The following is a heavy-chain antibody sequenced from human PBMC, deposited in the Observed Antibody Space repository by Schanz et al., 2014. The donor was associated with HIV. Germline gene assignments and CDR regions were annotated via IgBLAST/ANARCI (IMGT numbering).Heavy chain of an antibody. D-gene: IGHD2-15*01. Sequence: QVQLVQSGAEVKRPGASVKVSCRTSGFTLTDHYIHWVRQAPGQGLEWMAIINPLTAATSYAQRFQGRVTMTKDMSTATIYLELSSLRSDDTALFYCARTHYSVVSSRAMDVWGQGTTVTVSS. J-gene: IGHJ6*02. CDR3: ARTHYSVVSSRAMDV. CDR1: GFTLTDHY. V-gene: IGHV1-46*01. CDR2: INPLTAAT.